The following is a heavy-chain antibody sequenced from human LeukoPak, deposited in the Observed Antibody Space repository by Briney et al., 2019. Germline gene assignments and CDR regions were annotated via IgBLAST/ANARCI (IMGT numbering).Heavy chain of an antibody. J-gene: IGHJ4*02. CDR1: GGSISSSSYY. Sequence: SETLSLTCTVSGGSISSSSYYWGWIRQPPGKGLEWIGSIYYSGSTYYSPSLKSRVTISVDTSKNQFSLKLSSVTAADTAVYYCARDSSGWYAVFDYWGQGTLVTVSS. CDR2: IYYSGST. CDR3: ARDSSGWYAVFDY. V-gene: IGHV4-39*07. D-gene: IGHD6-19*01.